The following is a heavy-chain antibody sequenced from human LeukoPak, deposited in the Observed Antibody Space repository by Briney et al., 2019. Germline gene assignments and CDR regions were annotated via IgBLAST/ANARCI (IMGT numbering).Heavy chain of an antibody. CDR2: IYYSGST. Sequence: NPSETLSLTCTVSGGSISSSSYYWGWIRQPPGKGLEWIGSIYYSGSTYYNPSLKSRVTISVDTSKNQFSLQLSSVTAADTAVYYCGRPHWSQYNWFDPWGQGTLVTVSS. V-gene: IGHV4-39*01. CDR1: GGSISSSSYY. J-gene: IGHJ5*02. D-gene: IGHD2-8*02. CDR3: GRPHWSQYNWFDP.